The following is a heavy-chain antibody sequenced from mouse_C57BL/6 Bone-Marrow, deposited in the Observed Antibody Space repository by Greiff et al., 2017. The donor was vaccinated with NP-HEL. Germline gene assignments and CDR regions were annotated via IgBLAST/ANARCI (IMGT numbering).Heavy chain of an antibody. J-gene: IGHJ2*01. CDR2: IYPGSGST. CDR3: ARGGIYGNYFDY. D-gene: IGHD2-1*01. Sequence: VKQRPGQGLEWIGDIYPGSGSTNYNEKFKSKATLTVDTSSSTAYMQLSSLTSEDSAVYYCARGGIYGNYFDYWGQGTTLTVSS. V-gene: IGHV1-55*01.